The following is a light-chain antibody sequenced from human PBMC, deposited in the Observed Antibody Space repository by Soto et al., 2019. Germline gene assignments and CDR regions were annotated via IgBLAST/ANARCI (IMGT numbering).Light chain of an antibody. CDR3: QKYNNWPRT. CDR2: GTS. V-gene: IGKV3-15*01. Sequence: EIVLTQSPGTLPLSPGERATLSCRASQSVRSSFLAWYQQKHGQAPSILIYGTSNRATGIPARFSGSGSGKEFTLTISSLQSEDFAVYYCQKYNNWPRTFGKGTKVDIK. J-gene: IGKJ1*01. CDR1: QSVRSS.